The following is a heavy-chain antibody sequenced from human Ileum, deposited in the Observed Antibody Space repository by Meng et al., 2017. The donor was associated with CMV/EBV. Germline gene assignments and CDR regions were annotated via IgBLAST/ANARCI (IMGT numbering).Heavy chain of an antibody. CDR2: MYFSGIA. J-gene: IGHJ4*02. D-gene: IGHD1-26*01. CDR1: GDPISSGSHS. V-gene: IGHV4-39*07. CDR3: ARDLTNKWFYY. Sequence: QMQLQESGPGLVKPAEPLSLTCTASGDPISSGSHSWAWFRQPPGKRLEWIVSMYFSGIADYNPSLKSRVTISLHATQKQFSLRLTSVTAADSAVYFCARDLTNKWFYYWGQGTLVTVSS.